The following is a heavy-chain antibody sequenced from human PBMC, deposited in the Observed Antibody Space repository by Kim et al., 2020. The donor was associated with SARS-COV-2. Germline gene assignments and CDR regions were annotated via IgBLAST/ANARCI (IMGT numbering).Heavy chain of an antibody. CDR3: ARDIISLWFGEDGGTWFDP. Sequence: ASVKVSCKASGYTFTSYYMHWVRQAPGQGLEWMGIINPSGGSTSYAQKFQGRVTMTRDTSTSTVYMELSSLRSEDTAVYYCARDIISLWFGEDGGTWFDPWGQGTLVTVSS. D-gene: IGHD3-10*01. V-gene: IGHV1-46*01. CDR2: INPSGGST. CDR1: GYTFTSYY. J-gene: IGHJ5*02.